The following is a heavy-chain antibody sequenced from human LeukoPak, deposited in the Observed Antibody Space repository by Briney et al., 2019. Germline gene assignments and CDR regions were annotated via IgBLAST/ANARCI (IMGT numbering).Heavy chain of an antibody. Sequence: PSETLSLTCTVFGGSVSSRSYYWGWIRQPPGKGLEWIGSIYYSGSTYYHPSLKSRVTISVDTSNNLFSLKLTSVTAADTAVYYCARHEGMVAASFDYWGQGTLVTVSS. CDR1: GGSVSSRSYY. D-gene: IGHD2-15*01. V-gene: IGHV4-39*01. J-gene: IGHJ4*02. CDR3: ARHEGMVAASFDY. CDR2: IYYSGST.